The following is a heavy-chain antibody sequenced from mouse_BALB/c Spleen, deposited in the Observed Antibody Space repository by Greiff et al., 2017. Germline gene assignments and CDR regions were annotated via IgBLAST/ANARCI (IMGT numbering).Heavy chain of an antibody. D-gene: IGHD2-2*01. Sequence: QVQLQQSGAELAKPGASVKMSCKASGYTFTSYWMHWVKQRPGQGLEWIGYINPSTGYTEYNQKFKDKATLTADKSSSTAYMQLSSLTSEDSAVYYCARSTRVTAWFAYGGEGTLVTVSA. CDR1: GYTFTSYW. CDR2: INPSTGYT. V-gene: IGHV1-7*01. J-gene: IGHJ3*01. CDR3: ARSTRVTAWFAY.